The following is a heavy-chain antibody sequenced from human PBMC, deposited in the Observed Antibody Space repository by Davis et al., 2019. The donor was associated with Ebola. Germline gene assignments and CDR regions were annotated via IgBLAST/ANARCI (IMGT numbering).Heavy chain of an antibody. V-gene: IGHV3-30*18. J-gene: IGHJ4*01. CDR3: AKDRHPLANNKIYYFDY. CDR1: GFTFSTYG. D-gene: IGHD2/OR15-2a*01. CDR2: ISYDGSKK. Sequence: GGSLRLSCAASGFTFSTYGMHWVRQAPGKGLEWVAAISYDGSKKGYADSVKGRFTISRDNSKNTLYLQMNSLRPEDTAVYYCAKDRHPLANNKIYYFDYWGPGTLVTVSS.